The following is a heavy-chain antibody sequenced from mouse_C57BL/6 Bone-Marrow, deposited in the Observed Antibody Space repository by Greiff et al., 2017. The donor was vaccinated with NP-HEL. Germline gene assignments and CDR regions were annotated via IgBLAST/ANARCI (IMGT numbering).Heavy chain of an antibody. Sequence: EVHLVESGGGLVKPGGSLKLSCAASGFTFSSYAMSWVRQTPEKRLEWVATISDGGSYTYYPDNVKGRFTISRDNAKNNLYLQMSHLKSEDTAMYYCARDTGRGYFDYWGQGTTLTVSS. CDR1: GFTFSSYA. CDR2: ISDGGSYT. D-gene: IGHD4-1*01. V-gene: IGHV5-4*01. CDR3: ARDTGRGYFDY. J-gene: IGHJ2*01.